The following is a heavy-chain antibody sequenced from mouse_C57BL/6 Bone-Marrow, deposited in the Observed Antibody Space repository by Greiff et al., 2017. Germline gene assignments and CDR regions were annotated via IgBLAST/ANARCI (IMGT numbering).Heavy chain of an antibody. CDR3: ARSSWFAY. CDR2: IDPSDSYT. Sequence: QVQLQQPGAELVMPGASVKLSCKASGYTFTSYWMHWVKQRPGQGLEWIGEIDPSDSYTNYNQKFKGKSTLTVDKSSSTAYMQLSSLPSEDSAVYYCARSSWFAYWGQGTLVTVSA. CDR1: GYTFTSYW. J-gene: IGHJ3*01. V-gene: IGHV1-69*01.